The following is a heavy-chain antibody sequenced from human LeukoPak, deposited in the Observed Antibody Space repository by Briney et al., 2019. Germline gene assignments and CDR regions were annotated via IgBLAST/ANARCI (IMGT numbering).Heavy chain of an antibody. CDR3: ARGTYHDFWSGYRTDNWFDP. V-gene: IGHV1-2*02. CDR2: INPNSGGT. Sequence: GASVKVSCKTSGYTFTGYYMHWVRQAPGQGLEWMGWINPNSGGTNYAQKFQGRVTMTRDTSISTAYMELSRLRSDDTAVYYCARGTYHDFWSGYRTDNWFDPWGQGTLVTVSS. J-gene: IGHJ5*02. D-gene: IGHD3-3*01. CDR1: GYTFTGYY.